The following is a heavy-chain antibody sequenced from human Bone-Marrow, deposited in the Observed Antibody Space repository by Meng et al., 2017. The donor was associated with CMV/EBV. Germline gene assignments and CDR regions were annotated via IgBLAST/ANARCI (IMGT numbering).Heavy chain of an antibody. D-gene: IGHD1-26*01. CDR2: IRHDGSDE. V-gene: IGHV3-30*02. Sequence: LSLTCAASGFTFSKYGMHWARQAPGKGLEWVAFIRHDGSDEYYAESVKGRFTISRDNSKNTLYLQMNSLRAEDTAVYYCAKPILTRLSGSYGLGYWGQGTLVTVSS. CDR1: GFTFSKYG. J-gene: IGHJ4*02. CDR3: AKPILTRLSGSYGLGY.